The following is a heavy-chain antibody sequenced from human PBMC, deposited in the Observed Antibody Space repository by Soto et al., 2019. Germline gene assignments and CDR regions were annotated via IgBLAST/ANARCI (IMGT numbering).Heavy chain of an antibody. CDR3: ARVAHYYDSSGPLDI. J-gene: IGHJ3*02. CDR2: INPSGGST. CDR1: GYTFTSYY. Sequence: GASVKVSCKASGYTFTSYYMHWVRRAPGQGLEWMGIINPSGGSTSYAQKFQGRVTMTRDTSTSTVYMELSSLRSEDTAVYYCARVAHYYDSSGPLDIWGQGTMVTVSS. V-gene: IGHV1-46*01. D-gene: IGHD3-22*01.